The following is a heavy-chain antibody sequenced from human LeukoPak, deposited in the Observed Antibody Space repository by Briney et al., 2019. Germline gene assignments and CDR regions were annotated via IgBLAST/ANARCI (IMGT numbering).Heavy chain of an antibody. CDR1: GFTFSSYA. CDR2: ISGSGGST. J-gene: IGHJ4*02. D-gene: IGHD3-9*01. Sequence: GGSLRLSCAASGFTFSSYAMSWVRQAPGKGLEWVSAISGSGGSTYYADSVKGRFTISRDNSKNTLYLQMNSLRAEDTAVYYCAKDDLGFYDILTGYCFDYWGQGTPVTVSS. CDR3: AKDDLGFYDILTGYCFDY. V-gene: IGHV3-23*01.